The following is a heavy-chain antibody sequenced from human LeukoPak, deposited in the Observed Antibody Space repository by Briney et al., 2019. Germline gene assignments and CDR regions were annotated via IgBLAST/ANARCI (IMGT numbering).Heavy chain of an antibody. CDR3: ARQEARNYYYEGLDY. CDR1: GFRFSGYA. J-gene: IGHJ4*02. D-gene: IGHD3-22*01. Sequence: PGRSLRLSCVASGFRFSGYAIHWVRQAPGKGLEWVALISYDGGRKDYADSVRGRFTIDRDDSKNTVYLQMNSLGPDDTVIYFCARQEARNYYYEGLDYWGPGNLVTVSS. V-gene: IGHV3-30*04. CDR2: ISYDGGRK.